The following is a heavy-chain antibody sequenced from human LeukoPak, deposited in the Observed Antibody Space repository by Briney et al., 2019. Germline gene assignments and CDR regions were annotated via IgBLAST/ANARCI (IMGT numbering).Heavy chain of an antibody. Sequence: HGESLRISCQGFGYTFTTSWIGWVRQLPGKGLEWMAIIYAGNSETKYSPSFQGQVSISTDRSISTAYLQWSSLQASDTAIYYCAILNHPDGRVYWGQGTPVTVSS. V-gene: IGHV5-51*01. J-gene: IGHJ4*02. D-gene: IGHD5-24*01. CDR2: IYAGNSET. CDR1: GYTFTTSW. CDR3: AILNHPDGRVY.